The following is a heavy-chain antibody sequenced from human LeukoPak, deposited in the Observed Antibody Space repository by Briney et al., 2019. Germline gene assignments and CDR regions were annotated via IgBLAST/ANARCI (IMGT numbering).Heavy chain of an antibody. J-gene: IGHJ4*02. D-gene: IGHD2-21*01. V-gene: IGHV3-21*01. Sequence: PGGSLRLSCAASGFTFSSYSMNGVRQAPGKGLEWVSSISSSSSYKYYADSVKGRFTISRDNAKNSLYLQMNSLRAEDTAVYYCARDIPAGHFDYWGQGTLVTVSS. CDR2: ISSSSSYK. CDR1: GFTFSSYS. CDR3: ARDIPAGHFDY.